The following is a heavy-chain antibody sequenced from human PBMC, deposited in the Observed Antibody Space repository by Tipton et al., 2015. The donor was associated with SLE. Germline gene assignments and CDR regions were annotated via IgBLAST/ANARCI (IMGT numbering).Heavy chain of an antibody. CDR1: GYSFTSYW. D-gene: IGHD5-24*01. CDR2: IDPSDSYT. J-gene: IGHJ3*02. V-gene: IGHV5-10-1*01. Sequence: VQLVQSGAEVKKPGESLKISCKGSGYSFTSYWISWVRQMPGKGLEWMGRIDPSDSYTNYSPSFQGHVTISSDNSITTAYLQWSSLKASDTAMYYCARHQGVMAIIPYAFDIWGQGTMVTVSS. CDR3: ARHQGVMAIIPYAFDI.